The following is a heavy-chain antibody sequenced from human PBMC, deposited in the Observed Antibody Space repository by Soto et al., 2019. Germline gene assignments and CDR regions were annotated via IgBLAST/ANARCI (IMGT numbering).Heavy chain of an antibody. V-gene: IGHV1-69*06. J-gene: IGHJ5*02. CDR2: IIPIFGTA. CDR3: ARDRPGVVVAASNWFDP. D-gene: IGHD2-15*01. CDR1: GGTFSSYA. Sequence: QVQLVQSGAEVKKPGSSVKVSCKASGGTFSSYAISWVRQAPGQGLEWMGGIIPIFGTANYAQKFQGRVTITADKSTSTAYMELSSMRSEDTAVYYCARDRPGVVVAASNWFDPLGQGTLVTVSS.